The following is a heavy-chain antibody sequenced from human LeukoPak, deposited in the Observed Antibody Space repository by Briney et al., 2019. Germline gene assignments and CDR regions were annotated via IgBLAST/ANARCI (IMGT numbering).Heavy chain of an antibody. CDR3: ARVEQQLVLDY. D-gene: IGHD6-13*01. Sequence: PSETLSLTCTVSGGSISSYYWSWIRQPPGKGLEWIGYIYYSGSTNYDPSLKSRVTISVDTSKNQFSLKLRTVTAADTAVYYRARVEQQLVLDYWGQGTLVTVSS. J-gene: IGHJ4*02. CDR1: GGSISSYY. V-gene: IGHV4-59*01. CDR2: IYYSGST.